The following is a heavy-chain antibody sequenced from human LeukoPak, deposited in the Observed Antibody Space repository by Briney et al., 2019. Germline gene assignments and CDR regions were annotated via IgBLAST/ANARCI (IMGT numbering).Heavy chain of an antibody. J-gene: IGHJ3*02. D-gene: IGHD3-3*01. CDR2: ISSSSSYI. CDR3: ARVGPRLAGDFWSGRDAFDI. CDR1: GFTFSSYS. V-gene: IGHV3-21*01. Sequence: GGSLRLSCAASGFTFSSYSMNWVRQAPGKGLEWVSSISSSSSYIYYADSVKGRFTISRDNAKNSLYLQMNSLRAEDTAVYYCARVGPRLAGDFWSGRDAFDIWGQGTMVTVSS.